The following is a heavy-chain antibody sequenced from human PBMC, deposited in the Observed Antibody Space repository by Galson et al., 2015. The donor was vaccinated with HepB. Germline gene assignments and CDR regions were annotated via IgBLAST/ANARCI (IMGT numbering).Heavy chain of an antibody. Sequence: SVTVSCKASGSTFTSYGISWVRQAPGQGLEWVGWISTYNGNTNYAQKFQGRVTMITDTSTSTAYLELRSLLSDDTAVYYCARDHSWAAASTSNWFDPWGQGTLVIVSS. CDR1: GSTFTSYG. CDR2: ISTYNGNT. J-gene: IGHJ5*02. CDR3: ARDHSWAAASTSNWFDP. V-gene: IGHV1-18*04. D-gene: IGHD6-13*01.